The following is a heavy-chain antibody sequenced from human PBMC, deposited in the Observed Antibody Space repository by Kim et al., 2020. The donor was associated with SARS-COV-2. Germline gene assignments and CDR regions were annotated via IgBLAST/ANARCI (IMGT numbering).Heavy chain of an antibody. CDR3: ARGGGSYYLSFDY. D-gene: IGHD1-26*01. Sequence: ASVKVSCKTSGYSFTSYALHWVRQAPGQRLEWMGWSNAGNGDTKYSQEFQGRVTITRDTSASTAYMELSSLRSEDMAVYYCARGGGSYYLSFDYWGQGSLVTVSS. J-gene: IGHJ4*02. CDR2: SNAGNGDT. CDR1: GYSFTSYA. V-gene: IGHV1-3*02.